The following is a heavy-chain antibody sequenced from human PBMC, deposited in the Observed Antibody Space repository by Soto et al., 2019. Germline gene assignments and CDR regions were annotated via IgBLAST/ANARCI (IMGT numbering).Heavy chain of an antibody. CDR3: ARHLMKTDTVTTSLYYYYYYMDV. CDR2: IYYSGST. J-gene: IGHJ6*03. V-gene: IGHV4-39*01. CDR1: GGSISSSSYY. Sequence: QLQLQESGPGLVKPSETLSLTCTVSGGSISSSSYYWGWIRQPPGKGLEWIGSIYYSGSTYYNPSLKSRVTISVDTSKNQFSLKLSSVTAADTAVYYCARHLMKTDTVTTSLYYYYYYMDVWGKGTTVTVSS. D-gene: IGHD4-17*01.